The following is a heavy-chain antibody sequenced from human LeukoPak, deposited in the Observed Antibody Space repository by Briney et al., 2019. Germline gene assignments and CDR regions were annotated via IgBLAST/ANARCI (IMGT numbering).Heavy chain of an antibody. CDR3: ASLSRWFDP. CDR1: GDSISIYY. Sequence: WEPLSLTCTVSGDSISIYYWCCIPRPRGKGLECIGYIYYSGSTNYNPSLKSPVTISVDTSKNQFSLKLSSVTAADTAVYYCASLSRWFDPWGQGTLVTVSS. CDR2: IYYSGST. V-gene: IGHV4-59*01. J-gene: IGHJ5*02.